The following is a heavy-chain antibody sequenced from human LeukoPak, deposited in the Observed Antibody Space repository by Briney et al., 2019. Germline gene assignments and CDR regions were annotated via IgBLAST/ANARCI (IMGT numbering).Heavy chain of an antibody. Sequence: SETLSLTCTVSGGSISSYYWSWIRQPPGKGLEWIGYIYYSGSTNYNPSLKSRVTISVDTSKNQFSLKLSSVTAADTAVYYCARMGGTTILIDYWGQGTLVTVSS. J-gene: IGHJ4*02. D-gene: IGHD1/OR15-1a*01. CDR1: GGSISSYY. V-gene: IGHV4-59*01. CDR2: IYYSGST. CDR3: ARMGGTTILIDY.